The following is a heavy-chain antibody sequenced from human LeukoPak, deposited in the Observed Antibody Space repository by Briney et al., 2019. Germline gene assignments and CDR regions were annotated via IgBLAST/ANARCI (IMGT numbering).Heavy chain of an antibody. D-gene: IGHD1-7*01. Sequence: GASVKVSCKASGYTFTSYGISWVRQAPGQGLEWMGGIIPIFGTANYAQKFQGRVTITTDESTSTAYMELSSLRSEDTAVYYCAAGRLELMYYFDYWGQGTLVTVSS. J-gene: IGHJ4*02. V-gene: IGHV1-69*05. CDR2: IIPIFGTA. CDR3: AAGRLELMYYFDY. CDR1: GYTFTSYG.